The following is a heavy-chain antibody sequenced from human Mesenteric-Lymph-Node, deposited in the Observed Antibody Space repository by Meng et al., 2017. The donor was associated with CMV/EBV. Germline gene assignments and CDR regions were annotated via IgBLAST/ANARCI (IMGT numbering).Heavy chain of an antibody. J-gene: IGHJ6*02. CDR1: GASVRSAGYY. CDR2: IYYSGST. D-gene: IGHD6-6*01. V-gene: IGHV4-61*08. CDR3: ARGIAARDTFYYYYGMDV. Sequence: SETLSLTCTVSGASVRSAGYYWSWIRQPPEKGLEWIGYIYYSGSTDYNPSLKSRVTISVDTSKNQFSLKLSSVTAADTAVYYCARGIAARDTFYYYYGMDVWGQGTTVTVSS.